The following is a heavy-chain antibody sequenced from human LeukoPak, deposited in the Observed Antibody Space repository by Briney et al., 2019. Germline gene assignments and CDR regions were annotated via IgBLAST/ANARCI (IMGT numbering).Heavy chain of an antibody. CDR2: IGGSGDKT. CDR1: GFTFNRHA. CDR3: VRRGDASSGWGDHDF. J-gene: IGHJ4*02. V-gene: IGHV3-23*01. D-gene: IGHD6-19*01. Sequence: PGGSLRLSCGASGFTFNRHAISWVRHAPGKGLEGVSTIGGSGDKTFYADSVKGRFTISRDNSKNMVHLQMNSLTGEDTALYYCVRRGDASSGWGDHDFWGQGALVTVSS.